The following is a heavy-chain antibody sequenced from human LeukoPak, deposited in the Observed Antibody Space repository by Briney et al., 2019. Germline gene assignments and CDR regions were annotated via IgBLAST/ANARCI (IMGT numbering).Heavy chain of an antibody. Sequence: PSETLSLTCAVSGYSISSGYYWGWIRQPPGKGLEWIGSIYHSGSTYYNPSLKSRVTISVDTSKNQFSLKLSSVTAADTAVYYRATQPVLEGIAAAAPFDYWGQGTLVTVSS. CDR2: IYHSGST. V-gene: IGHV4-38-2*01. CDR3: ATQPVLEGIAAAAPFDY. D-gene: IGHD6-13*01. CDR1: GYSISSGYY. J-gene: IGHJ4*02.